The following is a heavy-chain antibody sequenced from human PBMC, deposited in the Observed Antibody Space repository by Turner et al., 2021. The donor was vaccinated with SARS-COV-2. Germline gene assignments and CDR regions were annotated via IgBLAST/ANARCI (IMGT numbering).Heavy chain of an antibody. CDR1: EFTFSNNA. Sequence: VQLVESGGGVVQPCRALRLSCAASEFTFSNNAMHWVRQAPGKGLEWVAFISYDGSNKYYADSVKGRFTISRDNSKNTLYLQMNSLRAEDTAVYYCAKGASQHFDYWGQGTLVTVSS. D-gene: IGHD5-18*01. V-gene: IGHV3-30*18. CDR3: AKGASQHFDY. CDR2: ISYDGSNK. J-gene: IGHJ4*02.